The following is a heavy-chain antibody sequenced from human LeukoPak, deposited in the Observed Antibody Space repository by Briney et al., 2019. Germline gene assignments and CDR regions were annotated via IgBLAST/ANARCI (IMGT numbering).Heavy chain of an antibody. CDR2: IRSKANSYAT. CDR3: TRIAAAGTAIDY. J-gene: IGHJ4*02. CDR1: GFTFSGSA. Sequence: PGGSLRLSCAASGFTFSGSAMRWVRQASGKGLEWVGRIRSKANSYATAYAASVKGRFTISRDDSKNTAYLQMNSLKTEDTAVYYCTRIAAAGTAIDYWGQGTLVTVSS. V-gene: IGHV3-73*01. D-gene: IGHD6-13*01.